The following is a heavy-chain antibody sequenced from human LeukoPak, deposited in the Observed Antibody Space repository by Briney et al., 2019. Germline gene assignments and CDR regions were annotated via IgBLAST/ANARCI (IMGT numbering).Heavy chain of an antibody. CDR3: VRERDIGSGFDY. J-gene: IGHJ4*02. V-gene: IGHV3-21*01. CDR2: ISPSSNYI. CDR1: GFSFSSYN. D-gene: IGHD5-12*01. Sequence: SGGSLRLSCAASGFSFSSYNMNWVRQAPGKGLEWVSSISPSSNYIYYADSMKGRFTISRDNTENSLYLQMSSLRAEDTAVFYCVRERDIGSGFDYWGQGTLVTVSS.